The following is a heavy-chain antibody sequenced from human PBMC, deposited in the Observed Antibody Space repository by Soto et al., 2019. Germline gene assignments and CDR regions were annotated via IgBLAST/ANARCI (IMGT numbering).Heavy chain of an antibody. CDR1: GFTFSSYA. D-gene: IGHD3-9*01. V-gene: IGHV3-23*01. CDR2: ISGSGGST. Sequence: PGGSLRLSCAASGFTFSSYAMSWVRQAPGKGLEWVSAISGSGGSTYYADSVKGRFTISRDNSKNTLYLQMNSLRAEDTAVYYCAKVAPKANLVKPDNYYYYGMDVWGQGTTVTVSS. CDR3: AKVAPKANLVKPDNYYYYGMDV. J-gene: IGHJ6*02.